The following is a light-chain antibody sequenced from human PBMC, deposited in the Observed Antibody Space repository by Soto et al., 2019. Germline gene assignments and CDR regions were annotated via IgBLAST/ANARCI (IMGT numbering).Light chain of an antibody. V-gene: IGKV3D-20*02. J-gene: IGKJ2*01. Sequence: EIVLTQSPGTLSLSPGERATLSCRASQSVSSSYLAWYRQKPGQAPRLLIYGASSRATGIPDRVSGSGSGTDFTLTISRLEPEDFAVYYCQQRSNWPPRYTFGQGTKLEIK. CDR1: QSVSSSY. CDR3: QQRSNWPPRYT. CDR2: GAS.